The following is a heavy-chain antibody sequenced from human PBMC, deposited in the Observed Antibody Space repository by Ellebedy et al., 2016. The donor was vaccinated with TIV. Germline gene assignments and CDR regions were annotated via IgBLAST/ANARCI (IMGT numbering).Heavy chain of an antibody. V-gene: IGHV5-51*01. J-gene: IGHJ4*02. CDR1: GYSFTSYW. D-gene: IGHD3-22*01. CDR2: IYPGDSDT. Sequence: GGSLRLXCKGSGYSFTSYWIGWVRQMPGKGLEWMGIIYPGDSDTRYSPSFQGQVTISADKSISTAYLQWSSLKASDTAMYYCARRGYYYDSSGYYGGYFDYWGQGTLVTVSS. CDR3: ARRGYYYDSSGYYGGYFDY.